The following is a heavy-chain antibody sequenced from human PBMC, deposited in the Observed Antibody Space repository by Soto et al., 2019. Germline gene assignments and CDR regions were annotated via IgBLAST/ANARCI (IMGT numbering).Heavy chain of an antibody. CDR2: ISWNSRSI. Sequence: EVQLVESGGGLVQPGRSLRLACAASGFSFDDYAMYWVRQAPGKGLEWVSVISWNSRSIGYADSVKGRFTISRDNAKNSLYLQMNSLSAEDTALYYCAKGGSGSFIAPAGTGNWSDPWGQRTLGTVSS. CDR1: GFSFDDYA. V-gene: IGHV3-9*01. J-gene: IGHJ5*02. CDR3: AKGGSGSFIAPAGTGNWSDP. D-gene: IGHD6-13*01.